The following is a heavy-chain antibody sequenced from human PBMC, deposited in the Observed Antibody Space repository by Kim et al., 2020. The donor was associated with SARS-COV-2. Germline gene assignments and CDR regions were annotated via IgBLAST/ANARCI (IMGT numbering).Heavy chain of an antibody. J-gene: IGHJ6*02. D-gene: IGHD3-10*01. CDR1: GYTFSNYG. CDR2: ISAYNDNT. Sequence: ASVKVSCKTSGYTFSNYGFSWVRQAPGQGLEWMGWISAYNDNTNYAEKFQGRVFLTTDTATRTAYMDLRGLTSGDTAVYYCAREGDYHGSGTYSPPKYYGMDVGGQGTAVIVSS. V-gene: IGHV1-18*01. CDR3: AREGDYHGSGTYSPPKYYGMDV.